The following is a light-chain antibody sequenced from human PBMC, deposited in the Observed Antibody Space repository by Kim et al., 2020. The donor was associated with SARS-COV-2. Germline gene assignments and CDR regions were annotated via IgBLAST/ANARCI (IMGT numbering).Light chain of an antibody. Sequence: VALGKTVRFTCQGDSLRSYYATWFQQKPGQAQILVIYGKNNRPSGIPDLFCGSSSGNAASLTITGTQAGDEADYYCNSRDSNDNVVFGGGTQLTVL. J-gene: IGLJ2*01. CDR1: SLRSYY. CDR2: GKN. V-gene: IGLV3-19*01. CDR3: NSRDSNDNVV.